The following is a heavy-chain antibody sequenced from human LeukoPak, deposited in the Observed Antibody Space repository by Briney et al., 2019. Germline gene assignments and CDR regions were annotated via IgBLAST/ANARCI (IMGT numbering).Heavy chain of an antibody. J-gene: IGHJ4*02. CDR3: ARHLGMSTLDY. CDR2: FFYSGST. Sequence: PSETLSLTCTVSGGPISSSSKHWGWIRQSPGKGLGWIGNFFYSGSTYCNPSLKSRVTISVDTSKNQFSLNLRSVTAADTAVYYCARHLGMSTLDYWGQGTLVTVSS. D-gene: IGHD5/OR15-5a*01. V-gene: IGHV4-39*01. CDR1: GGPISSSSKH.